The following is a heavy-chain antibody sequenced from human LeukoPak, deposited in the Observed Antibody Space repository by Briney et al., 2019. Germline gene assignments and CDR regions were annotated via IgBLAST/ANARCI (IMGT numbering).Heavy chain of an antibody. CDR2: ISGSGGST. Sequence: GGSLRLSCAASGFTFSSYAMSWVRQAPGKGLEWVSAISGSGGSTYYADSVKGRFTISRDNSKNTLYLQMNSLRAEDTAVYYCARDHMDTAMVTYFDYWGQGTLVTVSS. CDR1: GFTFSSYA. CDR3: ARDHMDTAMVTYFDY. D-gene: IGHD5-18*01. V-gene: IGHV3-23*01. J-gene: IGHJ4*02.